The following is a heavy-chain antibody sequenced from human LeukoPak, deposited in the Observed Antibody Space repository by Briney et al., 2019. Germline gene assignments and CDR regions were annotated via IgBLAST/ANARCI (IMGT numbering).Heavy chain of an antibody. Sequence: PGGSLRLSCAASGFTFSAYWMHWVRQAPGKGLVWFSRMNSDGISTIYAASVKGRFTISRDNARNTLYLQMNSLRAEDTAMYYCARGGGGSYGGDLGYWGQGTLVTVSS. CDR1: GFTFSAYW. CDR2: MNSDGIST. D-gene: IGHD1-26*01. V-gene: IGHV3-74*01. J-gene: IGHJ4*02. CDR3: ARGGGGSYGGDLGY.